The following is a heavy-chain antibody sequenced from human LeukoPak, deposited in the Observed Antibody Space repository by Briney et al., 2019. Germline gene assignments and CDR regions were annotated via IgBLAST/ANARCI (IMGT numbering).Heavy chain of an antibody. J-gene: IGHJ4*02. D-gene: IGHD6-13*01. CDR2: ISTSGTTI. Sequence: GGSLRLSCAASGFTFSSYAMSWVRQAPGKGLEWVSYISTSGTTIYYADSVKGRFTISRDNAKNSLYLQMNSLRAEDSALYYCARGSRSGWSPFDYWGQGTLVTVSS. CDR3: ARGSRSGWSPFDY. V-gene: IGHV3-48*04. CDR1: GFTFSSYA.